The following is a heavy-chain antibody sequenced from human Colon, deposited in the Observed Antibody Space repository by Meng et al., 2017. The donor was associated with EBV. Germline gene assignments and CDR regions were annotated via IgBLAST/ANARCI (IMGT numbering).Heavy chain of an antibody. J-gene: IGHJ5*02. D-gene: IGHD1-1*01. CDR1: AYTFTSYD. Sequence: QVRLVQSGAEVKKPGASVKVSYKASAYTFTSYDIHWLRQAPGERFEWMGWINVGNGYTKYSQKFQDRLTITRDTSASTAYMELSSLRSEDTAVYYCTRIQRQVSPGPWGQGTLVTVSS. CDR3: TRIQRQVSPGP. V-gene: IGHV1-3*01. CDR2: INVGNGYT.